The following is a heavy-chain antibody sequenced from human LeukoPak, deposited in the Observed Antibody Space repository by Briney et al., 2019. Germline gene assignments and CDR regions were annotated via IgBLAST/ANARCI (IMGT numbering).Heavy chain of an antibody. V-gene: IGHV4-61*02. D-gene: IGHD2-21*02. Sequence: SQTLSLTCTVSGGSISSGSYYWSWIRQPAGKGLEWIGRIYTSGSTNYNPSLKSRVTISVDTSKNQFSLKLSSVTAADTAVYYCARDDNCGGGCYDAFDIWGQGTMVTVSS. CDR1: GGSISSGSYY. J-gene: IGHJ3*02. CDR3: ARDDNCGGGCYDAFDI. CDR2: IYTSGST.